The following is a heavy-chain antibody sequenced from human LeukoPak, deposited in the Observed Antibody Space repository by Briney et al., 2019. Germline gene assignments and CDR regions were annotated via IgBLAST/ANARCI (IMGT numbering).Heavy chain of an antibody. CDR1: GFTFSTYA. D-gene: IGHD5-18*01. V-gene: IGHV3-30*04. Sequence: GGSLRLSCAASGFTFSTYAMHWVRQAPGKGLEGVALISYDGSNKYYADSVKGRLTISRDNSKNTLYLQMNSLRAEDTAVYYCARDREYSYGYDYWGQGTLVTVSS. CDR3: ARDREYSYGYDY. J-gene: IGHJ4*02. CDR2: ISYDGSNK.